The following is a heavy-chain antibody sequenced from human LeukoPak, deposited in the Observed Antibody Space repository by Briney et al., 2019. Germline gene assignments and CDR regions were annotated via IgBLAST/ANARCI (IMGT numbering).Heavy chain of an antibody. CDR2: ISAYNGNT. J-gene: IGHJ4*02. V-gene: IGHV1-18*01. CDR1: GYTFTSYG. CDR3: ARPSSTVTTYDY. D-gene: IGHD4-17*01. Sequence: GASVKVSCKXSGYTFTSYGISWVRQAPGQGLERMGWISAYNGNTNYSQKLQGRVTMTTDTSTSTAYMELRSLRSDDTAVYYCARPSSTVTTYDYWGQGTLVTVSS.